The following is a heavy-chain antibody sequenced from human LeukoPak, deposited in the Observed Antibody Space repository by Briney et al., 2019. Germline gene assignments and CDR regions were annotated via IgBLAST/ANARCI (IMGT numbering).Heavy chain of an antibody. J-gene: IGHJ4*02. CDR1: GYTFTGYY. V-gene: IGHV1-18*04. CDR3: ARLQLRYFDWLLVDNPEIDY. Sequence: GASVKVSCKASGYTFTGYYMHWVRQAPGQGLEWMGWISAYNGNTNYAQKLQGRVTMTTDTSTSTAYMELRSLRSDDTAVYYCARLQLRYFDWLLVDNPEIDYWGQGTLVTVSS. D-gene: IGHD3-9*01. CDR2: ISAYNGNT.